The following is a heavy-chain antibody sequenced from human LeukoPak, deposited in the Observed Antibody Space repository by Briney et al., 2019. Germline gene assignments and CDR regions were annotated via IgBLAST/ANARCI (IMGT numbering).Heavy chain of an antibody. CDR2: IYHSGST. J-gene: IGHJ2*01. V-gene: IGHV4-39*02. Sequence: PSETLSLTCTVSGDSISSSNYYWGWIRQPPGKGLEWLGSIYHSGSTYHNPSLKSRVIISVDTSKNQFSLKLSSVTAADAAVYYCARDGGYCSGGSCPPYWYFDLWGRGTLVTVSS. CDR1: GDSISSSNYY. CDR3: ARDGGYCSGGSCPPYWYFDL. D-gene: IGHD2-15*01.